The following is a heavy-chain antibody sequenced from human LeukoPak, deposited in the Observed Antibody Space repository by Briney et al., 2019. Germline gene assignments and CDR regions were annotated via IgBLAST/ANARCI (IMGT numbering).Heavy chain of an antibody. Sequence: GGSLRLSCAASGFTFSSYSMNWVRQAPGKGLEWVSSISSSSSYIYYADSVKGRFTISRDDSKNTLYLQMNSLRVDDTAVYYCARDPPLTQGYGMDVWGQGTTVTVSS. CDR2: ISSSSSYI. J-gene: IGHJ6*02. D-gene: IGHD2-15*01. CDR1: GFTFSSYS. CDR3: ARDPPLTQGYGMDV. V-gene: IGHV3-21*04.